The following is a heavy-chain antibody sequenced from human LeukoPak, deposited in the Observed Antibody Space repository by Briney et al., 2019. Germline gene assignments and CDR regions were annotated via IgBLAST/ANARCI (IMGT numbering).Heavy chain of an antibody. CDR2: ISTDGSST. V-gene: IGHV3-74*01. CDR1: GFTFSSYG. J-gene: IGHJ4*02. Sequence: GGSLRLSCAASGFTFSSYGMHWVRQAPGKGLVWVSRISTDGSSTIYADSVKGRFTISRDNAKNTLYLQMNSLRAEDTAVYYCARGNSYGLDYWGQGTLVTVSS. CDR3: ARGNSYGLDY. D-gene: IGHD5-18*01.